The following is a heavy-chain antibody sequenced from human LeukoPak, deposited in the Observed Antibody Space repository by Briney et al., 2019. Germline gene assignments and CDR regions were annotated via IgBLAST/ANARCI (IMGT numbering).Heavy chain of an antibody. J-gene: IGHJ6*03. D-gene: IGHD3-10*01. CDR2: ISDSGYST. V-gene: IGHV3-23*01. CDR3: AKDDVEAFGTGYMDV. Sequence: PGGSLRLSCVASGFTFNSYTMSWVRQAPGKGLEWVSAISDSGYSTYYADSVKGRFTISRDKSKNTLYLQMHGLRADDKAVYYCAKDDVEAFGTGYMDVWGKGTTVTVSS. CDR1: GFTFNSYT.